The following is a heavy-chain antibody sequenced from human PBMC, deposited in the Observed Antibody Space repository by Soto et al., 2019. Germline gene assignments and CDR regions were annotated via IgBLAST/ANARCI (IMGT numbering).Heavy chain of an antibody. J-gene: IGHJ4*02. V-gene: IGHV1-18*01. CDR2: ISTDIGNT. D-gene: IGHD2-2*01. Sequence: QVQLVQSGAEVKKPGASVQVSCKTSGYTFTTYGISWVRQAPGQGLEWMGWISTDIGNTNYAQKVQDRVTMTTDTSTSTAYMELRSLRSDDTAVYYCARFNCISSSCYEGYFDYWGQGTLVTVSS. CDR3: ARFNCISSSCYEGYFDY. CDR1: GYTFTTYG.